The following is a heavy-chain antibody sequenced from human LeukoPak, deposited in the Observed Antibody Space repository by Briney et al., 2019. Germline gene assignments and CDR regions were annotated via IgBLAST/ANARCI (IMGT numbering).Heavy chain of an antibody. D-gene: IGHD2-15*01. V-gene: IGHV3-21*01. J-gene: IGHJ3*02. CDR3: ARAPQRYYCSGGSCSDAFDI. CDR1: GFTFSSYA. Sequence: GGSLRLSCAASGFTFSSYAMNWVRQAPGKGLEWVSSISSSSSYIYYADSVKGRFTISRDNAKNSLYLQMNSLRAEDTAVYYCARAPQRYYCSGGSCSDAFDIWGQGTMVTVSS. CDR2: ISSSSSYI.